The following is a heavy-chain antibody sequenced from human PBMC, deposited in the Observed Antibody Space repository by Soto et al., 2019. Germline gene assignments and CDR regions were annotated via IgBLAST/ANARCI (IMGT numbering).Heavy chain of an antibody. D-gene: IGHD1-1*01. J-gene: IGHJ6*02. V-gene: IGHV5-51*01. CDR3: ARRRQLGYYYYGMDV. CDR2: IYPGDSDT. Sequence: GESLKISCKGSGYSFTTYWIGWVRQMPGKGLEWMGIIYPGDSDTRYSPSFQGQVTISADKSISTAYLQWTSLKASDTAIYYCARRRQLGYYYYGMDVWGQGTTVTVSS. CDR1: GYSFTTYW.